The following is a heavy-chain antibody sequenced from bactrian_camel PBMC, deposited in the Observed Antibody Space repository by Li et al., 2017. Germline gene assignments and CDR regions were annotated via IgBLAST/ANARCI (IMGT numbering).Heavy chain of an antibody. D-gene: IGHD7*01. CDR2: INFDGGI. J-gene: IGHJ4*01. CDR3: ATPCRNGDCSGGYEYKY. Sequence: HVQLVESGGGAVQAGGSLRLSCAPSGFTVSIAWIYWVRQAPGKGLEWVSGINFDGGINFGASVRGRFAIIRDNAKNTVYLQMNSLKSEDTALYYCATPCRNGDCSGGYEYKYWGQGTQ. V-gene: IGHV3S1*01. CDR1: GFTVSIAW.